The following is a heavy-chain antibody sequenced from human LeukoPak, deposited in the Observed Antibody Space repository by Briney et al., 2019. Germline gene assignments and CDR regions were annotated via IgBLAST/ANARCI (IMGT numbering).Heavy chain of an antibody. J-gene: IGHJ4*02. D-gene: IGHD3-16*01. CDR3: GRIRLGEFY. V-gene: IGHV3-7*01. CDR2: IKQDGSEK. CDR1: GFTFNRFY. Sequence: GSLRLSCSASGFTFNRFYLHWVRQAPGKGLEWVANIKQDGSEKYYVDSVKGRFTISRDNAKNSLYLQMNSLRAEDTAVYYCGRIRLGEFYWGQGTLVTVSS.